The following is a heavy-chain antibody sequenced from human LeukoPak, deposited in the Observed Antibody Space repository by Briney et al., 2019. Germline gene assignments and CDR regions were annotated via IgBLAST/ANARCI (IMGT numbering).Heavy chain of an antibody. CDR3: ARVFRKRGSHPLYYFDY. D-gene: IGHD1-26*01. CDR2: INPNSGGT. J-gene: IGHJ4*02. Sequence: ASVKVSCKASGYIFTGYYMHWVRQAPGQGLEWMGWINPNSGGTNYAQKFQGRVTMTRDTSISTAYMELSRLRSDDTAVYYCARVFRKRGSHPLYYFDYWGQGTLVTVSS. V-gene: IGHV1-2*02. CDR1: GYIFTGYY.